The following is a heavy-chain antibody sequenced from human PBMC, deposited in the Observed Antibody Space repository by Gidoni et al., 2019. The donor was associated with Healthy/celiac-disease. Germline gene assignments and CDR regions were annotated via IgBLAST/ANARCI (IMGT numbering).Heavy chain of an antibody. CDR1: GFTFDDYA. CDR3: AKAAGYYYDSSGYYYDY. J-gene: IGHJ4*02. CDR2: ISWNSGSI. D-gene: IGHD3-22*01. V-gene: IGHV3-9*01. Sequence: EVQLVESGGGLVQPGRSLRLSCAASGFTFDDYAMHWVRQAPGKGLEWVSGISWNSGSIGYADSVKGRFTISRDNAKNSLYLQMNSLRAEDTALYYCAKAAGYYYDSSGYYYDYWGQGTLVTVSS.